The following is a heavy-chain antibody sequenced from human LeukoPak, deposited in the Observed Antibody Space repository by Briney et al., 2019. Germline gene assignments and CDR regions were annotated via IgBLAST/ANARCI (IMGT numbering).Heavy chain of an antibody. CDR2: ISSSSSIR. D-gene: IGHD2-15*01. CDR1: GFTFSSYN. CDR3: ARDFLEDTQ. V-gene: IGHV3-48*04. Sequence: GGSLRLSCAASGFTFSSYNMNWVRQAPGKGLEWVSYISSSSSIRHYADSVKGRFTISRDNAENSLYLQMNSLRAEDTAVYYRARDFLEDTQWGQGTLVTVSS. J-gene: IGHJ4*02.